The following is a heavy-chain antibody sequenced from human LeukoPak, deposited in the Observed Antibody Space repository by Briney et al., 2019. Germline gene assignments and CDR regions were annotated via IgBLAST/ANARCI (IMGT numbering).Heavy chain of an antibody. J-gene: IGHJ4*02. CDR2: ISGSGGST. V-gene: IGHV3-23*01. Sequence: PGGSLRLSCEVSGFIFSYYGMNWVRQAPGKGLEWVSAISGSGGSTYYADSVKGRFTISRDNSKNTLYLQMNSLRAEDTAVYYCAKSSQRGGWNDFDYWGQGTLVTVSS. D-gene: IGHD1-1*01. CDR3: AKSSQRGGWNDFDY. CDR1: GFIFSYYG.